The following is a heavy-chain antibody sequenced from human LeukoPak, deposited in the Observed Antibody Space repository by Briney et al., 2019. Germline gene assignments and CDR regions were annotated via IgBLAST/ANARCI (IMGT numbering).Heavy chain of an antibody. D-gene: IGHD2-2*01. CDR3: ARSSIPLNWFDP. V-gene: IGHV5-10-1*01. J-gene: IGHJ5*02. Sequence: GESLKISCQGSGYSFISYWISWVRQMPGKGLEWMGRIDPSDSYTKYSPSFQGHVTISVDKSISTAYLQWSSLKASDTAMYYCARSSIPLNWFDPWGQGTLVTVSS. CDR1: GYSFISYW. CDR2: IDPSDSYT.